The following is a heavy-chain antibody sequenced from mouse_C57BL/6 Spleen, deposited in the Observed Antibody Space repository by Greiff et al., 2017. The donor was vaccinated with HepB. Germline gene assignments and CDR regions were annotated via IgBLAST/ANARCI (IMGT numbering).Heavy chain of an antibody. CDR1: GYTFTSYG. CDR2: IYPRSGNT. J-gene: IGHJ2*01. Sequence: VQLQQSGAELARPGASVKLSCKASGYTFTSYGISWVKQRTGQGLEWIGEIYPRSGNTYYNEKFKGKATLTADKSSSTAYMELRSLTSEDSAVYFCARSDSVLLRYPYYFDYWGQGTTLTVSS. D-gene: IGHD1-1*01. CDR3: ARSDSVLLRYPYYFDY. V-gene: IGHV1-81*01.